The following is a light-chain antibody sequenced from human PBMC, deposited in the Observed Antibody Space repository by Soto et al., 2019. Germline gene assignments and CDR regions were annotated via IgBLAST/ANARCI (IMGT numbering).Light chain of an antibody. CDR1: QSISIY. V-gene: IGKV3-11*01. CDR3: QQRSNWPPEIT. Sequence: EIVLTQSAATLSLYPGERATLSCRASQSISIYLAWYQQKPGQAPRLLIYDVFNRATGIPARFSGSGSGTDFTLTISSLEPEDFAVYYCQQRSNWPPEITFGQGTRLEI. J-gene: IGKJ5*01. CDR2: DVF.